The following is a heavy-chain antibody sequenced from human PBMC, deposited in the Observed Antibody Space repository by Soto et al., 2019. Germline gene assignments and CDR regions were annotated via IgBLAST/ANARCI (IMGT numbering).Heavy chain of an antibody. CDR2: ISAYNGNT. CDR3: ARDTLTVTTGYYFDY. CDR1: GYTFTSYG. J-gene: IGHJ4*02. Sequence: QVQLVQSGAEVKKPGASVKVSCKASGYTFTSYGISWVRQAPGQGLEWMGWISAYNGNTNYAQKLQGRVTMTTDTSTSAAYMELRSLRSDDTAVYYCARDTLTVTTGYYFDYWGQGTLVTVSS. V-gene: IGHV1-18*01. D-gene: IGHD4-17*01.